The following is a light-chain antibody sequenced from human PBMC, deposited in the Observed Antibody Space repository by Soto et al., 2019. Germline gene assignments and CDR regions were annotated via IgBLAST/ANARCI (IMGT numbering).Light chain of an antibody. CDR1: QSISSW. J-gene: IGKJ2*01. CDR2: DAS. V-gene: IGKV1-5*01. CDR3: QQYNSYSGT. Sequence: DIQMTQSPSTLSASVGDRVTITCRASQSISSWLAWYQQKPGKAPKLLIYDASSLESGVPSRFSGSGSGTEFTLTISSLTPDDFATYYCQQYNSYSGTFGQGTKVDIK.